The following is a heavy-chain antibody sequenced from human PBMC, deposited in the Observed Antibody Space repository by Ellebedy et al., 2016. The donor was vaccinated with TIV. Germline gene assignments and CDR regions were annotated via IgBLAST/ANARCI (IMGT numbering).Heavy chain of an antibody. D-gene: IGHD1-26*01. V-gene: IGHV4-61*08. CDR2: IYYSGST. J-gene: IGHJ4*02. CDR1: GGSISSGGYY. Sequence: MPGGSLRLSCTVSGGSISSGGYYWSWIRQPPGKGLEWIGYIYYSGSTNYNPSLKSRVTISVDTSKNQFSLKLSSVTAADTAVYYCARHGGYSGSYDYWGQGTLVTVSS. CDR3: ARHGGYSGSYDY.